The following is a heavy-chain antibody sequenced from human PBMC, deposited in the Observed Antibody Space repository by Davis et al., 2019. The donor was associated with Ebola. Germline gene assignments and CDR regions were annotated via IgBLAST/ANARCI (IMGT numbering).Heavy chain of an antibody. J-gene: IGHJ4*02. D-gene: IGHD3-22*01. Sequence: PGGSLRLSCAASGFTFSDHYMDWVRQAPGKGLEWVGRTRNKANSYTTKYAASVKGRFTITRDDSKNSLYRQMNSLKTEDTAVYYCASSVNYYDSSGYYFFAYWGQGTLVTVSS. CDR3: ASSVNYYDSSGYYFFAY. V-gene: IGHV3-72*01. CDR2: TRNKANSYTT. CDR1: GFTFSDHY.